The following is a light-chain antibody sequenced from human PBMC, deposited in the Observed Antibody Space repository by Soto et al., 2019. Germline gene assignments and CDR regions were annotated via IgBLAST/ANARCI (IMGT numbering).Light chain of an antibody. J-gene: IGLJ2*01. V-gene: IGLV9-49*01. CDR3: GADHGSGSNFVV. CDR2: VGTGGIVG. Sequence: QSVLTQPPSASASLGASVTLTCTLSSGYSNYKVDWYQQRPGKGPRFVMRVGTGGIVGSKGDGIPDRFSVLGSGLIRYLTIKNIQEEDESDYLCGADHGSGSNFVVFGGGTKLTVL. CDR1: SGYSNYK.